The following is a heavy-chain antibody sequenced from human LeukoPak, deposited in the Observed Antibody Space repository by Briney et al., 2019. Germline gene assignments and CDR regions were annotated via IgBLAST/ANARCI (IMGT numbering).Heavy chain of an antibody. V-gene: IGHV4-34*01. CDR2: IHHSGST. Sequence: SETLSLTCPAYGGSLSGYYWSWIRPPPGKGLEWIGEIHHSGSTNYNPSLKSGVTIPVDPSKNQFFLKRGSVTAADTAVYYCGRYSSSFGWFDPWGQGTLVTVSS. D-gene: IGHD6-13*01. CDR1: GGSLSGYY. CDR3: GRYSSSFGWFDP. J-gene: IGHJ5*02.